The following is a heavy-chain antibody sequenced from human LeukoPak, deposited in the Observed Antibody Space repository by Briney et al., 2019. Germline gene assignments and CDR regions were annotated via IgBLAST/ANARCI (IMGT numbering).Heavy chain of an antibody. D-gene: IGHD1-1*01. CDR2: ISGSGGST. CDR1: GFTFSSYA. CDR3: AKDINWNDGFDY. J-gene: IGHJ4*02. Sequence: GGSLRLSCAASGFTFSSYAMSWDRQAPGKGLEWVSAISGSGGSTYYADSVKGRFTISRDNSKNTLYLQMNSLRAEDTAVYYCAKDINWNDGFDYWGQGTLVTVSS. V-gene: IGHV3-23*01.